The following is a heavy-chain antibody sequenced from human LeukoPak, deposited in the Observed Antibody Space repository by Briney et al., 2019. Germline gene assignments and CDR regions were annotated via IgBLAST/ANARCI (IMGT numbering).Heavy chain of an antibody. D-gene: IGHD5-24*01. CDR3: AKEAIRWLQGGPYFDY. CDR2: ISYDGSNK. V-gene: IGHV3-30*18. CDR1: GFTFSSYG. J-gene: IGHJ4*02. Sequence: GGSLRLSCAASGFTFSSYGMHWVRQAPGKGLEWVAVISYDGSNKYYADSVKGRFTISRDNSKNTLYLQMNSLRAEDTAVYYCAKEAIRWLQGGPYFDYWGQGTLVTVSS.